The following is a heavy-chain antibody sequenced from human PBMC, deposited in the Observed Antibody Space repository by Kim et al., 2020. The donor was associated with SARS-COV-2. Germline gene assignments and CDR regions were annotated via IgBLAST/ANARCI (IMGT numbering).Heavy chain of an antibody. Sequence: GGSLRLSCAASGFTFSSYAMSWVRQAPGKGLEWVSAISGSGGSTYYADSVKGRFTISRDNSKNTLYLQMNSLRAEDTAVYYCAKEDFISGWALVLGGAFDIWGQGTMVTVSS. V-gene: IGHV3-23*01. CDR2: ISGSGGST. D-gene: IGHD6-19*01. CDR1: GFTFSSYA. J-gene: IGHJ3*02. CDR3: AKEDFISGWALVLGGAFDI.